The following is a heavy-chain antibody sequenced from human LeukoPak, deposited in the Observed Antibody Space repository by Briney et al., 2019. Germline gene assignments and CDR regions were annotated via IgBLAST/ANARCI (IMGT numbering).Heavy chain of an antibody. CDR3: ARHRPGPYDY. V-gene: IGHV4-59*08. CDR1: GGSISSYY. CDR2: IYYGGST. J-gene: IGHJ4*02. Sequence: SETLSLTCTVSGGSISSYYWSWIRQPPGKGLEWIGYIYYGGSTNYNPSLKSRVTISVDTSKNQFSLKLSSVTAADTAVYYCARHRPGPYDYWGQGTLATVSS.